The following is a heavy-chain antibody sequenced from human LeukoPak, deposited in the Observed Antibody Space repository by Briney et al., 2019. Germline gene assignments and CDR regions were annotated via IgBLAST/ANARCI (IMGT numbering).Heavy chain of an antibody. CDR2: ISGSGGST. Sequence: HPGGSLRLSCAASGFTFSSYGMSWVRQAPGKGLEWVSAISGSGGSTYYADSVKGRFTISRDNSKNTLYLQMNSLRAEDTAVYYCARDAHYDSSGYPYWGQGTLVTVSS. V-gene: IGHV3-23*01. D-gene: IGHD3-22*01. CDR1: GFTFSSYG. J-gene: IGHJ4*02. CDR3: ARDAHYDSSGYPY.